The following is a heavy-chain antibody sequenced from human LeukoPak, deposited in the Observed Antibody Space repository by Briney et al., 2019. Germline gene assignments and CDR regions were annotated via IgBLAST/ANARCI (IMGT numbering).Heavy chain of an antibody. J-gene: IGHJ4*02. CDR3: ARAAYSSGFYFFDS. D-gene: IGHD3-22*01. CDR2: IYTSGNT. CDR1: GGSFSGYY. Sequence: SGTLSLTCAVYGGSFSGYYWSWIRQPAGKGLEWIGRIYTSGNTNYNPSLESRVTMSVDTSKNQFSLKLSSVTAADTAVYYCARAAYSSGFYFFDSWGQGTLVTVSS. V-gene: IGHV4-59*10.